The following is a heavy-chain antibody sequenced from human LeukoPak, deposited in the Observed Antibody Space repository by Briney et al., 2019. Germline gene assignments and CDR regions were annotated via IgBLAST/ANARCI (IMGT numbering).Heavy chain of an antibody. CDR1: GGSFSGYY. J-gene: IGHJ4*02. V-gene: IGHV4-34*01. CDR3: ARVRTMIVVVTHYFDY. D-gene: IGHD3-22*01. Sequence: SETLSLTCAVYGGSFSGYYWSWIRQPPGKGLEWIGEINHSGSTNYNPSLKSRVTISVDTSKNQFSLELSSVTAADTAVYYCARVRTMIVVVTHYFDYWGQGTLVTVSS. CDR2: INHSGST.